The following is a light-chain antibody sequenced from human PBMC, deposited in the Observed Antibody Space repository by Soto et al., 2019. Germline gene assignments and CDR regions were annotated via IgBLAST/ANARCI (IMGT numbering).Light chain of an antibody. CDR2: KAS. V-gene: IGKV1-5*03. Sequence: DIPMTQSPSTLSASVGDRVTITCRASQSISNWLAWYQQKPGKAPKLLIYKASTLDSGVPSRFSGPGSGTEFTLAISILQPDDFATYYYPQFSFSHTFCGRTKVEIK. CDR3: PQFSFSHT. J-gene: IGKJ4*01. CDR1: QSISNW.